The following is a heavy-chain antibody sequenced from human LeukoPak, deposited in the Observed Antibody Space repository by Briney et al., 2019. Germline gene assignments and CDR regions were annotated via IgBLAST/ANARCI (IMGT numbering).Heavy chain of an antibody. Sequence: SETLSLTCTVSGGSVSGSYWNWLRQPPGEGLEWIGYVSNSGSGSTKYNPSLESRVTMSVDMSENHISLQLTSVTAADTAVYYCAREGGPYRPLDYSGQGTLVTVSS. J-gene: IGHJ4*02. CDR2: VSNSGSGST. CDR3: AREGGPYRPLDY. CDR1: GGSVSGSY. V-gene: IGHV4-59*02.